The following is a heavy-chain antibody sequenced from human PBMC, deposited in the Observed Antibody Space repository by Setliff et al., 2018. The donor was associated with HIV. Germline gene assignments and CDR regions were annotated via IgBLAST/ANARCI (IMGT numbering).Heavy chain of an antibody. CDR2: ITPSGDT. J-gene: IGHJ4*03. V-gene: IGHV4-34*01. D-gene: IGHD4-17*01. Sequence: SETLSLTCAVYGGSVSGHYWGWFRQPPGKGLKWIGEITPSGDTNYIPSLKSRVTRSVDTSKNQFSLRLTSVTAADTAVYFCARVETTVTSRLDYWGQGTMVTVSS. CDR3: ARVETTVTSRLDY. CDR1: GGSVSGHY.